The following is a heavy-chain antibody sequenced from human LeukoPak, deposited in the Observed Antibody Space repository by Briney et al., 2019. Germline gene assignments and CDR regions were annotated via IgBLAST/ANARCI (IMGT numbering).Heavy chain of an antibody. CDR2: IYSGGST. J-gene: IGHJ4*02. D-gene: IGHD6-13*01. V-gene: IGHV3-66*02. CDR3: AVIIAAAADY. CDR1: GFTVSSNY. Sequence: PGGSLRLSCAASGFTVSSNYMSWVRQAPGKGLEWVSVIYSGGSTYYADSVKGRFTISRDNSKNTLYLQMNSLRAADTAVYYCAVIIAAAADYWGQGTLVTVSS.